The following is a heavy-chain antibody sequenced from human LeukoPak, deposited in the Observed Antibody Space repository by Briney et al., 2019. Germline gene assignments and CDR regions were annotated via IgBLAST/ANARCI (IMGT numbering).Heavy chain of an antibody. J-gene: IGHJ3*02. D-gene: IGHD4-23*01. V-gene: IGHV4-31*03. CDR1: GGPISSGSDY. CDR2: IFYSGTT. CDR3: ARGSTVASRECAFDI. Sequence: SETLSLTCTVSGGPISSGSDYWGWIRQHPGKGLEWIGHIFYSGTTPYNPSLKSRVTISLDTSKNQFSLKLTSVTAADTAVYYCARGSTVASRECAFDIWGQGTMVTVSS.